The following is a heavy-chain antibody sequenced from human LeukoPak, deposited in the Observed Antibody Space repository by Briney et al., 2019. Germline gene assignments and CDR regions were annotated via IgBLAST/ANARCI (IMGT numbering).Heavy chain of an antibody. V-gene: IGHV4-4*07. J-gene: IGHJ4*02. CDR3: ARGKLGTMNTLDC. D-gene: IGHD1/OR15-1a*01. CDR1: VVAISVDY. CDR2: THVTENT. Sequence: PSETLSLTCNVSVVAISVDYWSWSWHPAGRGLECIGRTHVTENTQYNTSLRGRVTMSVYTPKKQVSLMVRCVTGANRAVYYCARGKLGTMNTLDCWGQGSLVTVSS.